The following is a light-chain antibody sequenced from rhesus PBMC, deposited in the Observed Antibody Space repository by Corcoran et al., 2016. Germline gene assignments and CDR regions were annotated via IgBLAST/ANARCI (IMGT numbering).Light chain of an antibody. V-gene: IGKV1-28*02. CDR3: QQYKSYPWT. CDR1: QGISSY. Sequence: DIQMTQSPSSLSASVGDTVTITCRASQGISSYLNWFQQKTGKAPKLLIYAATTLQSGVPSRFSGSGFGTVLTLPLSGLQPEDFATSYCQQYKSYPWTFGQGTKVEIK. CDR2: AAT. J-gene: IGKJ1*01.